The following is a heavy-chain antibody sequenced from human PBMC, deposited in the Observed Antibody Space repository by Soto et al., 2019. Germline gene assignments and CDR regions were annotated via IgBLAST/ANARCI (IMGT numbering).Heavy chain of an antibody. V-gene: IGHV4-31*02. CDR2: IYYSGST. CDR3: ASSLQNRRHTGGFDY. J-gene: IGHJ4*02. CDR1: GGSISSGGYY. D-gene: IGHD3-16*01. Sequence: SETLSLTCTVSGGSISSGGYYWSWFRQHPGKGLEWIGYIYYSGSTYYNPSLKSRVTISVDTSKNQFSLKLSSVAAADTAVYYCASSLQNRRHTGGFDYWGQGTLVTVFS.